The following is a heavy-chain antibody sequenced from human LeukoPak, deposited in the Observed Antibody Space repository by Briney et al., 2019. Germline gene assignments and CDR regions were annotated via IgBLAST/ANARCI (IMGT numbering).Heavy chain of an antibody. CDR3: ARRKPYEGYVS. V-gene: IGHV3-48*03. J-gene: IGHJ4*02. CDR1: GFTFSSYE. Sequence: GGSLRLSCAASGFTFSSYEMNWVRQAPGEGLEWISYISISGSTIQYADSVKGRFAISRDNAKNSLYLQMNSLRAEDTAVYYCARRKPYEGYVSWGQGTLVTVSS. D-gene: IGHD5-12*01. CDR2: ISISGSTI.